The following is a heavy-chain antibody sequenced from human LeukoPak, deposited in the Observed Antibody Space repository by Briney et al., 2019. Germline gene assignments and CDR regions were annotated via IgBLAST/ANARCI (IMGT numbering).Heavy chain of an antibody. CDR2: IYYSGST. V-gene: IGHV4-30-4*08. Sequence: SQTRSLTCTVSGGSISSGDYYWGWIRQPPGKGLEWIGYIYYSGSTYYNPSLKSRVTISVDTSKNQFSLKLSSVTAADTAVYYCARVASSPPYYYYYYMDVWGKGTTVTVSS. J-gene: IGHJ6*03. CDR1: GGSISSGDYY. CDR3: ARVASSPPYYYYYYMDV.